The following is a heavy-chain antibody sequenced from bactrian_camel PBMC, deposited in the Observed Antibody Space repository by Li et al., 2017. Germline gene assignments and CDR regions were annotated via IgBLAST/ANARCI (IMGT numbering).Heavy chain of an antibody. J-gene: IGHJ4*01. CDR2: MDRYGVT. CDR1: GYSVSSRC. CDR3: AATAKFCKGTYSFTGYNY. D-gene: IGHD2*01. Sequence: HVQLVESGGGSVQAGGSLRLSCAASGYSVSSRCMAWFRQAPGKEREGVAAMDRYGVTIYAEPVQGRFAISKDNAANTVYLQINSLKPEDTAMYYCAATAKFCKGTYSFTGYNYWGQGTQVTVS. V-gene: IGHV3S53*01.